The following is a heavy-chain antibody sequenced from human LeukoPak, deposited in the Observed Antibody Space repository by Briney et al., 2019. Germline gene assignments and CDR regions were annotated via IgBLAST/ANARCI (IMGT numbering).Heavy chain of an antibody. CDR1: GYTFTSYG. D-gene: IGHD6-19*01. Sequence: ASVKVSCKASGYTFTSYGISWVRQAPGQGLEWMGWISAYNGNTNYAQKLQGRVTMTTDTSTSTAYMELRSPRSDDTAVYYCARDRAYSSGWYFDYWGQGTLVTVSS. CDR2: ISAYNGNT. V-gene: IGHV1-18*01. CDR3: ARDRAYSSGWYFDY. J-gene: IGHJ4*02.